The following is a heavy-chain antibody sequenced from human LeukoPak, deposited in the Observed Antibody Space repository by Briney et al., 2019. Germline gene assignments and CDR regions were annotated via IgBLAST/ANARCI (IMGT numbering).Heavy chain of an antibody. CDR2: IIPILGIA. CDR1: GGTFSSYA. V-gene: IGHV1-69*04. CDR3: ATDHHPYYYDSSGYCYYFDY. D-gene: IGHD3-22*01. Sequence: SVKVSCKASGGTFSSYAISWVRQAPGQGLEWMGRIIPILGIANFAQKFQGRVTITADKSTSTAYMELSSLRSEDTAVYYCATDHHPYYYDSSGYCYYFDYWGQGTLVTVPS. J-gene: IGHJ4*02.